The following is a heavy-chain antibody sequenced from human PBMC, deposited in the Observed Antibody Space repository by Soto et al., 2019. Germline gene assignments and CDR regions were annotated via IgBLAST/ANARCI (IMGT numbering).Heavy chain of an antibody. Sequence: EVQLLESGGGLVQPGGSLRLSCAASGFTFSSYAMSWVRQAPGKGLEWVSSISGSGAGTYYADSVKGRFTISRDNSKNTLYLQMNSLRAEDTAVYYCATRGQSCSSSSCYRHFDYWGQGTLVTVSS. CDR2: ISGSGAGT. CDR3: ATRGQSCSSSSCYRHFDY. D-gene: IGHD2-15*01. CDR1: GFTFSSYA. V-gene: IGHV3-23*01. J-gene: IGHJ4*02.